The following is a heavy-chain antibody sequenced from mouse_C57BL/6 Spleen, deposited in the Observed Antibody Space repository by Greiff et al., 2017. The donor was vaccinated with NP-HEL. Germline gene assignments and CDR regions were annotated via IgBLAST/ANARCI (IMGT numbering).Heavy chain of an antibody. CDR1: GYTFTSYW. CDR2: IYPGSGST. V-gene: IGHV1-55*01. CDR3: ARATTVVATRYFDV. Sequence: VKLQQPGAELVKPGASVKMSCKASGYTFTSYWITWVKQRPGQGLEWIGDIYPGSGSTNYNEKFKSKATLTVDTSSSTAYMQLSSLTSEDSAVYYCARATTVVATRYFDVWGTGTTVTVSS. J-gene: IGHJ1*03. D-gene: IGHD1-1*01.